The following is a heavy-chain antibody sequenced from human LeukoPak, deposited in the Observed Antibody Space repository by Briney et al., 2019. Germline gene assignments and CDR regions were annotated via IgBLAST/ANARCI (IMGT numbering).Heavy chain of an antibody. V-gene: IGHV4-31*03. D-gene: IGHD5-18*01. Sequence: SETLSLTCTVSGGFISGSGNYWTWTRQHPGEGLEWLGFIHPGGSIYYNPSLSGRLIISADTSKNQMSLKLSSVTAADTAVYYCSTGGDTAKGGDSGGQGTLVTVSS. CDR2: IHPGGSI. CDR3: STGGDTAKGGDS. J-gene: IGHJ4*02. CDR1: GGFISGSGNY.